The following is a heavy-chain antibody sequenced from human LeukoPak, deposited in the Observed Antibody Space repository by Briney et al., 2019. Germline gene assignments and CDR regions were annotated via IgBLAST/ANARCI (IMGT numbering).Heavy chain of an antibody. CDR3: VRLAHNNGWSYLDY. D-gene: IGHD6-19*01. Sequence: PGGSLRLSCAASGFTFSTYGMNWARQAPGKGLEWVSSISGHAKDKDYADSVKGRFTISRDNSKNTLYLQMNTLRAEDTAVYYCVRLAHNNGWSYLDYWGQGTLVTVSS. CDR1: GFTFSTYG. CDR2: ISGHAKDK. J-gene: IGHJ4*02. V-gene: IGHV3-23*01.